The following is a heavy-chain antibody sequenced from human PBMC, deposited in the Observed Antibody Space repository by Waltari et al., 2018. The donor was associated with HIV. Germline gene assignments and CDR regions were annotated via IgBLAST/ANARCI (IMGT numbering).Heavy chain of an antibody. Sequence: QVQLVQSGAEVKKPGASVTVSCKASGYTFTSYVISWVRAAPGPGLEWMGWISDYNGNTNYAQKLQGRVTMTTDTSTSTAYMELRSLRSDDTAVYYCASDDSSGYYSYYYYGMDVWGQGTTVTVSS. CDR3: ASDDSSGYYSYYYYGMDV. V-gene: IGHV1-18*04. CDR1: GYTFTSYV. D-gene: IGHD3-22*01. CDR2: ISDYNGNT. J-gene: IGHJ6*02.